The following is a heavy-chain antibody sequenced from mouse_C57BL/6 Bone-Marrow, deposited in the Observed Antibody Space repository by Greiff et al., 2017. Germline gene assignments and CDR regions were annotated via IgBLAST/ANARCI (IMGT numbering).Heavy chain of an antibody. J-gene: IGHJ2*01. V-gene: IGHV1-69*01. Sequence: QVQLQQPGAELVMPGASVKLSCKASGYTFTSYWMHWVKQRPGQGLEWIGEIAPSDSYTNYNQKFKGKSTLTVDKSSSTAYMQLSSLTSEDSAVYYCATYYNDYVDYWGQGTTLTVSS. D-gene: IGHD2-12*01. CDR1: GYTFTSYW. CDR3: ATYYNDYVDY. CDR2: IAPSDSYT.